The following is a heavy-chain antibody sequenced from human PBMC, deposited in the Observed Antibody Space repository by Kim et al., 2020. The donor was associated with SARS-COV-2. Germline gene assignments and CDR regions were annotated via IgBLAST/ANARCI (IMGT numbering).Heavy chain of an antibody. CDR2: IKPDEGER. D-gene: IGHD6-19*01. V-gene: IGHV3-7*03. J-gene: IGHJ4*02. CDR3: ARDLFRRWGWIDS. Sequence: GGSLRLSCVASGFTFSDYWMSWVRQAPGKGLEWVANIKPDEGERYYVGSVKGRFTISRDNAKNSLYLHMISLRAEDTAFYFCARDLFRRWGWIDSWGQG. CDR1: GFTFSDYW.